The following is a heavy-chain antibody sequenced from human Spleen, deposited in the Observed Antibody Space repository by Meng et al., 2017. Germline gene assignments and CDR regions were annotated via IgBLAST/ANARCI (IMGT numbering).Heavy chain of an antibody. CDR2: INHIGST. CDR3: ARGWWLATSNSNWFDP. J-gene: IGHJ5*02. CDR1: GGSFSDYY. Sequence: RPQWGAGRFILPEALSLTCVVCGGSFSDYYWRWIRQAPVKGMEWIGEINHIGSTNYNTSLESRATISVDTSKNNLSLKLSSLTAADTAVYYCARGWWLATSNSNWFDPWGQGTLVTVSS. V-gene: IGHV4-34*01. D-gene: IGHD6-19*01.